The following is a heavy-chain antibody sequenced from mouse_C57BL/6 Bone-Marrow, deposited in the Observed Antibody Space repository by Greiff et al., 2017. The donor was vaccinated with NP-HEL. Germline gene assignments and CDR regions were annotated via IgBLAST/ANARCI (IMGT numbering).Heavy chain of an antibody. V-gene: IGHV1-69*01. D-gene: IGHD1-1*01. CDR1: GYTFTSYW. J-gene: IGHJ2*01. Sequence: QVQLQQPGAELVMPGASVKLSCKASGYTFTSYWMHWVKQRPGQGLEWIGEIDPSDSYTNYNQKFKGKSTLTVDKSSSTAYMQLSSLTSEDSAVYYCARGYGSRALGYWGQGTTLTVSS. CDR2: IDPSDSYT. CDR3: ARGYGSRALGY.